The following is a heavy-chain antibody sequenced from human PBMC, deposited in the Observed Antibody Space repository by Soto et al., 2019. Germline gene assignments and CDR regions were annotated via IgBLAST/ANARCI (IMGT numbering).Heavy chain of an antibody. CDR3: ARDLGSGYDPGDY. CDR1: GDIFSGYS. D-gene: IGHD5-12*01. V-gene: IGHV1-69*14. Sequence: QVQLVQSGAEVKKPGSSVKVSCKTSGDIFSGYSISWVRQAPGQGLEWMGGIIPIFGTTNYAQRFHGRVTITADKSMSTVYMELYSLKSEDTAVYYCARDLGSGYDPGDYWGQGTLVTVSS. J-gene: IGHJ4*02. CDR2: IIPIFGTT.